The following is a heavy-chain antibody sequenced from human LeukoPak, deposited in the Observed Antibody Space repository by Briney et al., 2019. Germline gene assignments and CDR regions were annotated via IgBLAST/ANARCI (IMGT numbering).Heavy chain of an antibody. CDR3: ARESLVTMVRGVILDAFDI. Sequence: GGSLRLSCAASGFTFNNYNMNWVRQAPGKGLEWVSYISYSSSYIYYADSVKGRFTISRDSAKNSLYLQMNSLRAEDTAVYYCARESLVTMVRGVILDAFDIWGQGTMVTVSS. CDR1: GFTFNNYN. D-gene: IGHD3-10*01. CDR2: ISYSSSYI. J-gene: IGHJ3*02. V-gene: IGHV3-21*01.